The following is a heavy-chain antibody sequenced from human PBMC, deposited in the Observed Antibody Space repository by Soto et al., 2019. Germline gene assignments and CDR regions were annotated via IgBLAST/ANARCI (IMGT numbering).Heavy chain of an antibody. CDR3: ARLGEMAYYFDY. V-gene: IGHV4-39*01. Sequence: PSETLSLTCTVSGGSISSSSHYWGWIRQPPGKGLEWIGSIYYSGSTYYNPSLKSRVTISVDTSKNQFSLKLSSVTAADTAVYYCARLGEMAYYFDYWGQGTLVTVSS. CDR2: IYYSGST. J-gene: IGHJ4*02. D-gene: IGHD5-12*01. CDR1: GGSISSSSHY.